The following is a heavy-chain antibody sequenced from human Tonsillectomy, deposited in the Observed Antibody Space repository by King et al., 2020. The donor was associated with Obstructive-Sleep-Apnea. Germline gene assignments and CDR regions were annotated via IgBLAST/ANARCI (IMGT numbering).Heavy chain of an antibody. V-gene: IGHV5-51*01. CDR3: ARRAAGGLYCSRSVCYNPLDI. D-gene: IGHD2-8*01. Sequence: QLVQSGAEVKKPGESLNISCQGSGYSFASYWIGWVRQMPGKGLEWMGIIYPDGSDNRYSASFQGQVTISADKPISTAYLQWSSLKASDTAMYYCARRAAGGLYCSRSVCYNPLDIWGRGTMVTVSS. CDR2: IYPDGSDN. J-gene: IGHJ3*02. CDR1: GYSFASYW.